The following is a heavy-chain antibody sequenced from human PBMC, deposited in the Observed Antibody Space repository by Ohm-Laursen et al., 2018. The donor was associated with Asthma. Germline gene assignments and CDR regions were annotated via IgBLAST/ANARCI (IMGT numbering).Heavy chain of an antibody. V-gene: IGHV3-33*01. CDR3: ARIPEYCSSTSCYYYYGMDV. D-gene: IGHD2-2*01. Sequence: SLRLSCTAPGFTFSSYGMHWVRQAPGKGLEWVAVIWYDGSNKYYADSVKGRFTISRDNSKNTLYLQMNSLRAEDTAVYYCARIPEYCSSTSCYYYYGMDVWGQGTTVTVSS. CDR1: GFTFSSYG. CDR2: IWYDGSNK. J-gene: IGHJ6*02.